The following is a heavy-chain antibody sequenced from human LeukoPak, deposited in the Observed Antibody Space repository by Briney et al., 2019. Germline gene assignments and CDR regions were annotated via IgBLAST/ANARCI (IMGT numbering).Heavy chain of an antibody. CDR3: ARVPRSYSYYSYMDV. CDR1: GGSISSGDYY. CDR2: MFYSGST. V-gene: IGHV4-30-4*02. J-gene: IGHJ6*03. Sequence: NPSETLSVTCTVSGGSISSGDYYWSWVRRPPGEGLGWIGYMFYSGSTYYNPSLRSRVTISADTSKNQCSLKLSAVTAADTAVYYCARVPRSYSYYSYMDVWGKGTPVTVSS.